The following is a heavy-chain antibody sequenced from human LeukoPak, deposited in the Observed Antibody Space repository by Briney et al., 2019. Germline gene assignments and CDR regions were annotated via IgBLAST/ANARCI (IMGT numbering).Heavy chain of an antibody. J-gene: IGHJ4*02. CDR3: ARRKYDFWSGYYDY. Sequence: ASVKVSCKASGGTFTSYDINWVRQATGQGLEWMGWMNPNSGNTGYAQKFQGRVTITRNTSISTAYMELSSLRSEDTAVYYCARRKYDFWSGYYDYWGQGTLVTVSS. D-gene: IGHD3-3*01. V-gene: IGHV1-8*03. CDR2: MNPNSGNT. CDR1: GGTFTSYD.